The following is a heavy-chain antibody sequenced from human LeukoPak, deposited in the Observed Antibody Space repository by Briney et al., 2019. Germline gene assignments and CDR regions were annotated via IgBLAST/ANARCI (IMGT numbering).Heavy chain of an antibody. CDR2: MTISGNTI. Sequence: PGGSLRLSCVVSGITFSGYSMIWVRQAPGQGLEWLSFMTISGNTIFYAESVKDRFTISRDNAKKSLYLQMNSLRDEDTAVYYCARVGGATAVTMYFEYWGQGTLVTVTS. J-gene: IGHJ4*02. CDR3: ARVGGATAVTMYFEY. V-gene: IGHV3-48*02. D-gene: IGHD1-26*01. CDR1: GITFSGYS.